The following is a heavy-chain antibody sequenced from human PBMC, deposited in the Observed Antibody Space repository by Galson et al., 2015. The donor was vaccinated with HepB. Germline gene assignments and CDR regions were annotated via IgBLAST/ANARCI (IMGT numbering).Heavy chain of an antibody. CDR1: GGTFSVYA. V-gene: IGHV1-69*06. Sequence: SVKVSCKASGGTFSVYAISWVRQAPGQGLEWMGGIIPMFGAATYAQSLQGRVTITADKSTTTTYMEFTSLRSEDTAVYYCATSAGGSTDPYYMNFWGKGTTVTVSS. D-gene: IGHD3-10*01. J-gene: IGHJ6*04. CDR2: IIPMFGAA. CDR3: ATSAGGSTDPYYMNF.